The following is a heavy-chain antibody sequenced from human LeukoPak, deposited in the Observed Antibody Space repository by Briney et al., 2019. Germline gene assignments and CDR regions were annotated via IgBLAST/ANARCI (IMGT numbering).Heavy chain of an antibody. J-gene: IGHJ6*02. CDR2: INPNNGGT. CDR1: GYTFTDYY. D-gene: IGHD2-2*01. Sequence: ASVKVSCKPSGYTFTDYYMHWVRQAPGQGLEWMGWINPNNGGTTYAQNFQGRDTMTRDTSISTAYMELSRLRSDDSAIYYCTRDHCSFANCYEDYYYGMDVWGQGTTVTVSS. V-gene: IGHV1-2*02. CDR3: TRDHCSFANCYEDYYYGMDV.